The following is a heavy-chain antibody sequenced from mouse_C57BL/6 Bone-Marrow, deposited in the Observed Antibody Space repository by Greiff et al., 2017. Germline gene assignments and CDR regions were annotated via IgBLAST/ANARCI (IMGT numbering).Heavy chain of an antibody. CDR1: GYSFTGYY. CDR2: INPSTGGT. CDR3: AEANWAWFAY. V-gene: IGHV1-42*01. D-gene: IGHD4-1*01. Sequence: VQLQQSGPELVKPGASVKISCKASGYSFTGYYMNWVKQSPEKSLEWIGEINPSTGGTTYNQKFKAKATLTVDKSSSTAYMQIKSLTSEDSAVYYCAEANWAWFAYWGQGTLVTVSA. J-gene: IGHJ3*01.